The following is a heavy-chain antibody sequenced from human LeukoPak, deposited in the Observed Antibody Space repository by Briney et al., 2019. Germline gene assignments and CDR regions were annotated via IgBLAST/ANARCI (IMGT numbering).Heavy chain of an antibody. V-gene: IGHV1-69*05. J-gene: IGHJ5*02. CDR2: IIPIFGTA. CDR1: GGTFSSYA. D-gene: IGHD6-6*01. CDR3: ASLSRGSFEQLGRP. Sequence: SVKVSCKASGGTFSSYAISWVRQAPGQGLEWMGRIIPIFGTANYAQKFQGRVTITTDESTSTAYMELSSLRSEDTAVFYCASLSRGSFEQLGRPWGQGTLVTVSS.